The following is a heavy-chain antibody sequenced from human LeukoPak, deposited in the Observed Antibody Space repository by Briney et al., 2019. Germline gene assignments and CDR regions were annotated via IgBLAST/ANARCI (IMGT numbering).Heavy chain of an antibody. CDR2: IHYSENT. Sequence: SETLSLTCTVSGGSISSSSYYWGWIRQPPGKGLEWIGNIHYSENTYSNPSLKSRVTISLDTSKNQFSLKLSSVTAADTAVYYCAREGAQVELGLLDPWGQGTLVTVSS. V-gene: IGHV4-39*07. D-gene: IGHD1-26*01. CDR3: AREGAQVELGLLDP. J-gene: IGHJ5*02. CDR1: GGSISSSSYY.